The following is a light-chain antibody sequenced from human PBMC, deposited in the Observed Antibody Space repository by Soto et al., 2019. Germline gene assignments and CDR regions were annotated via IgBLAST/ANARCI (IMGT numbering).Light chain of an antibody. CDR3: ISYTNRQSYV. J-gene: IGLJ1*01. Sequence: QSVLTQPASVPGSPGQSITISCSGTSSDIGSYDHVAWYQQFPGKSPKLMIYAVSDRPSGVSDRFSGSKSGITASLTISGLQTEDEADYYCISYTNRQSYVFGTGTKLTVL. V-gene: IGLV2-14*01. CDR2: AVS. CDR1: SSDIGSYDH.